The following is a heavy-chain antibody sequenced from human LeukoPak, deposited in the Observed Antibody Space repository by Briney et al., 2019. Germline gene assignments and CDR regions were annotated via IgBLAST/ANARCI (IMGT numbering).Heavy chain of an antibody. CDR2: VYYSGST. Sequence: SSETLSLTCAVYGGSFSGYYWSWVRQPPGRGLEYIGHVYYSGSTDYNPSLKSRVTISVDTSKNQFSLKLNSVTAADTAVYYCARWYCTSTTCYYLDYWGQGTLVTVSS. CDR1: GGSFSGYY. V-gene: IGHV4-59*01. J-gene: IGHJ4*02. CDR3: ARWYCTSTTCYYLDY. D-gene: IGHD2-2*01.